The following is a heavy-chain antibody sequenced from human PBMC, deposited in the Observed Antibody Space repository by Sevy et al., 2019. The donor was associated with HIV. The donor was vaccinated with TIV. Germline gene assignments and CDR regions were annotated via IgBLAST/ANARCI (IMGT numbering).Heavy chain of an antibody. V-gene: IGHV3-23*01. CDR2: ISGSGGST. Sequence: GGSLRLSCAASGFTFSSYAMSWVRQAPGKGLEWVSAISGSGGSTYYADSVKGRFTISRDNSKNTLYLQMNSLRAEDTTVYYCAKAPPGVDDFWSGYYIRHPPGWYFDYWGQGTLVTVSS. CDR3: AKAPPGVDDFWSGYYIRHPPGWYFDY. CDR1: GFTFSSYA. J-gene: IGHJ4*02. D-gene: IGHD3-3*01.